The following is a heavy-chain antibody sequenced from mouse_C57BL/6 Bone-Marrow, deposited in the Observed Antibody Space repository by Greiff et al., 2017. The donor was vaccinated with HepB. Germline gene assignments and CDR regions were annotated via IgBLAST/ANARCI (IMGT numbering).Heavy chain of an antibody. CDR3: TRSGDYGSSSWFAY. V-gene: IGHV1-15*01. CDR2: IDPETGGT. Sequence: VQLVESGAELVRPGASVTLSCKASGYTFTDYEMHWVKQTPVHGLEWIGAIDPETGGTAYNQKFKGKAILTADKSSSTAYVELRSLTSEDSAVYYCTRSGDYGSSSWFAYWGQGTLVTVSA. J-gene: IGHJ3*01. D-gene: IGHD1-1*01. CDR1: GYTFTDYE.